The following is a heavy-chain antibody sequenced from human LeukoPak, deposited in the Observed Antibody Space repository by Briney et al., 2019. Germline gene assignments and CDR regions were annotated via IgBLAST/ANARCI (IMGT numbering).Heavy chain of an antibody. CDR1: GFTFSSYR. Sequence: GGSLRLSCAASGFTFSSYRMTWVRQAPGKGLEWVSSISSSSSYIYYADSVKGRFTISRDNAKNSLYLQMNSLRAEDTAVYYCARSDSSGYYFDYWGQGTLVTVSS. D-gene: IGHD3-22*01. CDR2: ISSSSSYI. V-gene: IGHV3-21*01. CDR3: ARSDSSGYYFDY. J-gene: IGHJ4*02.